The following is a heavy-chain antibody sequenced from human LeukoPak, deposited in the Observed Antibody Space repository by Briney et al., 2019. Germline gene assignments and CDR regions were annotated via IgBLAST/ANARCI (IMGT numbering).Heavy chain of an antibody. Sequence: SGGSLRLSCTVSGFTVSSNSMSWVRQAPGKGLEWVSFIYSDNTHYSDSVKGRFTISRDNSKNTLYLQMNSLRAEDTAVYYCASPSRYSNSWFDYMDVWGKGTTVTVSS. CDR1: GFTVSSNS. J-gene: IGHJ6*03. D-gene: IGHD6-13*01. CDR3: ASPSRYSNSWFDYMDV. CDR2: IYSDNT. V-gene: IGHV3-53*01.